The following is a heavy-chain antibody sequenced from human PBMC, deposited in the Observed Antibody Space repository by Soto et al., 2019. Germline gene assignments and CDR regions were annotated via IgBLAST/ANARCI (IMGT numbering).Heavy chain of an antibody. V-gene: IGHV4-34*01. CDR1: GGSFSGYY. J-gene: IGHJ4*02. CDR2: INHSGST. Sequence: SETLSLTCAVYGGSFSGYYWSWIRQPPGKWLEWIGEINHSGSTNYNPSLKSRVTISVDTSKNQFSLKLSSVTAADTAVYYCASGGYYDFWSGYSRIFDYWGQGTLVNVPS. CDR3: ASGGYYDFWSGYSRIFDY. D-gene: IGHD3-3*01.